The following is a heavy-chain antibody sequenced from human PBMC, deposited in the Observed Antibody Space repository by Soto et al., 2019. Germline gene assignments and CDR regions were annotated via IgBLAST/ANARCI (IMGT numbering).Heavy chain of an antibody. V-gene: IGHV1-46*01. Sequence: QVQLVQSGAEVKKPGASVRISCKTSGYTFTSHYVHWVRQAPGQGLEWVGIINPSGGDTHYAQRFPDRVTMPRDTSTRTVYMELSSLRSEDTAIYYCARDPGLRIFDYWGQGTLVTVSS. CDR2: INPSGGDT. CDR3: ARDPGLRIFDY. CDR1: GYTFTSHY. D-gene: IGHD5-12*01. J-gene: IGHJ4*02.